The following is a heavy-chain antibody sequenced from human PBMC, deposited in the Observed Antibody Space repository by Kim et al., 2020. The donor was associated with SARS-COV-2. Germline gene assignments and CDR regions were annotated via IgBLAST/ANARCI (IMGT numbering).Heavy chain of an antibody. CDR2: INHSGST. D-gene: IGHD3-10*01. CDR1: GGSFSGYY. J-gene: IGHJ4*02. Sequence: SETLSLTCAVYGGSFSGYYWSWIRQPPGKGLEWIGEINHSGSTNYNPSLKSRVTISVDTSKNQFSLKLSSVTAADTAVYYCARALWFGELSHFDYWGQGTLVTVSS. CDR3: ARALWFGELSHFDY. V-gene: IGHV4-34*01.